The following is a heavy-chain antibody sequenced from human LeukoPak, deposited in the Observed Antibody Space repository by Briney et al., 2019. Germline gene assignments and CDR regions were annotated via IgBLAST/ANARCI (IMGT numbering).Heavy chain of an antibody. CDR3: ARVGAMAGYDLDY. D-gene: IGHD6-19*01. CDR1: GYTFTSYY. Sequence: ASVKVSCKASGYTFTSYYMYWVRQAPGQGLEWMAIITPSGGSTSYAQQFQGRVTMTRDTSTSTFYMELTSLRSEDTAVYYCARVGAMAGYDLDYWGQGTLVTVSS. V-gene: IGHV1-46*01. J-gene: IGHJ4*02. CDR2: ITPSGGST.